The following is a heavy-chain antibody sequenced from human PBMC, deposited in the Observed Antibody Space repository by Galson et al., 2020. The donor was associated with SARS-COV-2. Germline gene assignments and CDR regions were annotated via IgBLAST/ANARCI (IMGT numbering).Heavy chain of an antibody. CDR3: VRAGNGGWYDY. CDR1: GFTFSIYA. J-gene: IGHJ4*02. CDR2: ISSNGDKT. V-gene: IGHV3-64*02. D-gene: IGHD3-16*01. Sequence: GGSLRLSCAASGFTFSIYAMHWVRQAPGKGPEYVSAISSNGDKTYYADSVKGRFAISKDNSRNTLYLQMSSMRPEDMAVYFCVRAGNGGWYDYWGQGTLVTVSS.